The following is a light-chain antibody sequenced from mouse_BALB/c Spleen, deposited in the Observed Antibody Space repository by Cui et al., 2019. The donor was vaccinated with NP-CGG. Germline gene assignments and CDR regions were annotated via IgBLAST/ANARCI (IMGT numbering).Light chain of an antibody. CDR2: GTN. V-gene: IGLV1*01. Sequence: QAVVTQASSLTPSPGETVTLTCRSSTGAVTTSNYANWVQEKPDHLFTGLIGGTNNRAPGVPARFSGSLIGDKAALTITGAQTEDEAIYFCALWYSNHWVFGGGTKLPVL. CDR1: TGAVTTSNY. CDR3: ALWYSNHWV. J-gene: IGLJ1*01.